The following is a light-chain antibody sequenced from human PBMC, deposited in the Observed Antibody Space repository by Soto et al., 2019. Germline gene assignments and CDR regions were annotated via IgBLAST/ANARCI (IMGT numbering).Light chain of an antibody. CDR1: SSDIGAYNY. CDR2: DVT. Sequence: QSALTQPASVSGSPGQSITISCTGTSSDIGAYNYVSWYQQHPGKAPKLIIYDVTNRPSGVSNRFSGSKSGNTASLTISGLLPEDEADYYCSSYTSTRTLFGGGTKVTVL. V-gene: IGLV2-14*01. J-gene: IGLJ3*02. CDR3: SSYTSTRTL.